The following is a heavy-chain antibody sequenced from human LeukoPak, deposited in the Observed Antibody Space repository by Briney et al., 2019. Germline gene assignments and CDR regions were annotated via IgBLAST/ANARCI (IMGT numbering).Heavy chain of an antibody. D-gene: IGHD3-22*01. Sequence: PGGSLRLSCAASGFTFSSYAMHWVRQAPGKGLEGVAIISYDGSYKDYADSVKGRFTISRDNSKNTLYLQMNSQRAEDTAVYYCAREEYYSDSGGYYPVYYFDYWGQGTLVTVSS. CDR1: GFTFSSYA. V-gene: IGHV3-30*04. CDR2: ISYDGSYK. J-gene: IGHJ4*02. CDR3: AREEYYSDSGGYYPVYYFDY.